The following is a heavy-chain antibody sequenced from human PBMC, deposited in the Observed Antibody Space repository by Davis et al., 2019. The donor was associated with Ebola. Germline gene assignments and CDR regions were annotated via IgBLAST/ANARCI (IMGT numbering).Heavy chain of an antibody. CDR2: TYYRSKWYN. D-gene: IGHD1-20*01. Sequence: SQTLSLTCAISGDSVSSNSAAWNWIRQSPSRGLEWLGRTYYRSKWYNDYAVSVKSRITINPDTSKNQFSLQLNSVTPEDTAVYYCARREVYNWNDYSAFDIWGQGTMVTVSS. CDR1: GDSVSSNSAA. V-gene: IGHV6-1*01. CDR3: ARREVYNWNDYSAFDI. J-gene: IGHJ3*02.